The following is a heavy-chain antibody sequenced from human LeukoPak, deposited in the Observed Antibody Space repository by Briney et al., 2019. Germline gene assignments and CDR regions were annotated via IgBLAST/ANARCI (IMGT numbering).Heavy chain of an antibody. CDR2: TYYRSKLYN. Sequence: SQTLSLTCALSGDSFSSNSAAWNWLRQSPSRGLEWLGRTYYRSKLYNDYAVSVKSRITINPDTSKNQFSLQLNSVTPEDTAVYYCARVVTMVRGDEYKPSYYYYYMDVWGKGTTVTVSS. J-gene: IGHJ6*03. CDR3: ARVVTMVRGDEYKPSYYYYYMDV. V-gene: IGHV6-1*01. CDR1: GDSFSSNSAA. D-gene: IGHD3-10*01.